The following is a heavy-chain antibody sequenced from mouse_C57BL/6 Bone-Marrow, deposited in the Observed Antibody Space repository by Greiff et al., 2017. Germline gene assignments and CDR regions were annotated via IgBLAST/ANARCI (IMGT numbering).Heavy chain of an antibody. CDR3: ARHLLRPLMDY. J-gene: IGHJ4*01. Sequence: EVMLVESGGGLVKPGGSLKLSCAASGFTFSDYGMHWVRQAPEKGLEWVAYISSGSSNIYYADTVKGRFTISRDNAKNTLFLQMTSLRSEDTAMYYCARHLLRPLMDYWGQGTSVTVSS. CDR2: ISSGSSNI. CDR1: GFTFSDYG. D-gene: IGHD1-2*01. V-gene: IGHV5-17*01.